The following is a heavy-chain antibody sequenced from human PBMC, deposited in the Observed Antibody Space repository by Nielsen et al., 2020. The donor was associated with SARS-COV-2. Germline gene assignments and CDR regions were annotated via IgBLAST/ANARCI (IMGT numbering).Heavy chain of an antibody. V-gene: IGHV3-48*02. CDR1: GFTFSSYS. J-gene: IGHJ6*02. CDR3: ARVALYCSSTSCYSFGYYYGMDV. Sequence: GESLKISCAASGFTFSSYSMNWVRQAPGKGLEWVSYISSSSSTIYYADSVKGRFTISRDNAKNSLYLQMNSLRDEDTAVYYCARVALYCSSTSCYSFGYYYGMDVWGQGTTVTVSS. D-gene: IGHD2-2*01. CDR2: ISSSSSTI.